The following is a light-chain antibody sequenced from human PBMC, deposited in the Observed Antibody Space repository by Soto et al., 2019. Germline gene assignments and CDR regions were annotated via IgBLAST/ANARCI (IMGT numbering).Light chain of an antibody. V-gene: IGKV3-20*01. CDR3: QQYGSSLGLT. J-gene: IGKJ4*01. CDR1: QSVSSSY. Sequence: EIVLTQSPGTLSLSPGERATLSCRASQSVSSSYLAWYQQKPGQAPRLLIYGASSRATGVPDRFSCSGSGTDFTLTISRLEPEDFAVYYCQQYGSSLGLTFGGGTKVDIK. CDR2: GAS.